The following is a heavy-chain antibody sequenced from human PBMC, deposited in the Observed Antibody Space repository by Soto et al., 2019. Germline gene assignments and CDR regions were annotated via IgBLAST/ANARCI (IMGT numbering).Heavy chain of an antibody. CDR1: GYTFTSYG. J-gene: IGHJ3*02. CDR3: ARERIYDYIWGSYRLDAFDI. D-gene: IGHD3-16*02. V-gene: IGHV1-18*01. Sequence: ASVKVSCKASGYTFTSYGISWVRQAPGQGLEWMGWISAYNGNTSYAQKLQGRVTMTTDTSTSTAYMELRSLRSDDTAVYYCARERIYDYIWGSYRLDAFDIWGQGTMVTVSS. CDR2: ISAYNGNT.